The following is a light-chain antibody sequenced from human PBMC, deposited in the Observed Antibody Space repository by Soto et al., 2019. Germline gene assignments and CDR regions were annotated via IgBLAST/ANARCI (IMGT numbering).Light chain of an antibody. CDR2: DAS. Sequence: EIVMTQSPATLSVSPGERATLSCRASQSISRNLAWYQQNPGQAPILLIYDASTRATGIPARFSGSGSGTDGTLTISSLEPEDFAVYDCQQRSHWPLTFGGGTKVDIK. CDR3: QQRSHWPLT. J-gene: IGKJ4*01. CDR1: QSISRN. V-gene: IGKV3-11*01.